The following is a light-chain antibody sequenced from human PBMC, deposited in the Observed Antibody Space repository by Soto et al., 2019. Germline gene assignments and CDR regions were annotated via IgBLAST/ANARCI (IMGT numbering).Light chain of an antibody. Sequence: MVLTHSPGTLCLSPGEISTLSCMASQSVISNHLAWYQQKPGQAPSLLIYDVSNRATGIPDRFSGSGSCKDFTLNIRSLETEDFAVYHCQQRSNWPPKITFGKGTRLQI. CDR2: DVS. CDR1: QSVISN. J-gene: IGKJ5*01. CDR3: QQRSNWPPKIT. V-gene: IGKV3-11*01.